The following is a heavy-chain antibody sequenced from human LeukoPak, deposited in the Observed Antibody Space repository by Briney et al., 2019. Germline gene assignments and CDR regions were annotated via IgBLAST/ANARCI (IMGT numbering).Heavy chain of an antibody. V-gene: IGHV4-39*02. CDR3: AREVKGVLHFDS. J-gene: IGHJ4*02. CDR1: GDSIRSSLYY. CDR2: IHYSGHI. D-gene: IGHD2-8*01. Sequence: SETLSLTCTASGDSIRSSLYYWAWIRQAPGKGLDWIGFIHYSGHIYYNPSLKSRVAISIDTSKNQFSLSLTSMTAADTAVYYCAREVKGVLHFDSWGQGTLVTVAP.